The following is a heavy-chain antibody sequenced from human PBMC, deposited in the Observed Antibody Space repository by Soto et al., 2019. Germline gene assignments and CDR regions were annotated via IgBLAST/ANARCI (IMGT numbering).Heavy chain of an antibody. CDR1: GYRFTNYW. D-gene: IGHD1-1*01. V-gene: IGHV5-51*01. Sequence: PGESLKISCKGSGYRFTNYWIGWVRQMPGKGLEWMGIIFPGDSDTRYRPSFQGQVTLAADKSLSIAYLEWSRLEASDTAIYYCARRGPQLERPDALEIWGQGTVV. CDR2: IFPGDSDT. J-gene: IGHJ3*02. CDR3: ARRGPQLERPDALEI.